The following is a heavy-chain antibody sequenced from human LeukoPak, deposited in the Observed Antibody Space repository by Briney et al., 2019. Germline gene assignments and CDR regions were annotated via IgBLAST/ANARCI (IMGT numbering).Heavy chain of an antibody. CDR1: GGSISSYY. CDR3: ARDRGVLRVAFDI. J-gene: IGHJ3*02. V-gene: IGHV4-59*01. Sequence: SETLSLTCTVSGGSISSYYWSWIRHPPGKGLEWIWYIYYSGSTNYNTYPKSRVTISVDTSKNQFSLKLSSVTAADTAVYYCARDRGVLRVAFDIWGQGTMVTVSS. D-gene: IGHD2-8*01. CDR2: IYYSGST.